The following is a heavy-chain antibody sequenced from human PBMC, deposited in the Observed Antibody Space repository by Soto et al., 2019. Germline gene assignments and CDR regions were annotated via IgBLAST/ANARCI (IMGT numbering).Heavy chain of an antibody. D-gene: IGHD6-13*01. CDR3: AVRYSSSLGEFDY. CDR2: IIPIFGTA. Sequence: SVKVSCKASGGTVSSYAISWVRQAPGQRLEWMGGIIPIFGTANYAQKFQGRVTITAEKSTSTAYMELSSLSSEDPAVYYCAVRYSSSLGEFDYWGQGTLVTASS. CDR1: GGTVSSYA. J-gene: IGHJ4*02. V-gene: IGHV1-69*06.